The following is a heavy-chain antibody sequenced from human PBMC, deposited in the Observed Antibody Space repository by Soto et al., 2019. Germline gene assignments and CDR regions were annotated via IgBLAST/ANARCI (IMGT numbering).Heavy chain of an antibody. J-gene: IGHJ3*02. CDR2: IKQDGSEK. CDR1: GFTFSSYW. V-gene: IGHV3-7*01. Sequence: GGSLRLSCAASGFTFSSYWMSWVRQAPGKGLEWVANIKQDGSEKYYVDSVKGRFTISRDNAKNSLYLQMNSLRAEDTAVYYCARVMDGYCSGGSCYSAAFEIWGQGTMVTVSS. CDR3: ARVMDGYCSGGSCYSAAFEI. D-gene: IGHD2-15*01.